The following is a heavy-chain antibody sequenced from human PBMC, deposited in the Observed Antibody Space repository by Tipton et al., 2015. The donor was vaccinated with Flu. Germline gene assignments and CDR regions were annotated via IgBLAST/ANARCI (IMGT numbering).Heavy chain of an antibody. J-gene: IGHJ4*02. CDR1: GEALGSNYF. CDR2: IHRGGSP. Sequence: GEALGSNYFWGWIRQPPGKGLEWIGNIHRGGSPYYNPSLRSRVTMSVDTSKNQFSLKLTSVTAADTAVYYCARLTYYYGSGTSDCWGQGTLLTVSS. CDR3: ARLTYYYGSGTSDC. D-gene: IGHD3-10*01. V-gene: IGHV4-38-2*01.